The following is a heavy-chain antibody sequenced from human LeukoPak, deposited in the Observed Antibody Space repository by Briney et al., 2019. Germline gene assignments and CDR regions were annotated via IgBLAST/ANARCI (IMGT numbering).Heavy chain of an antibody. J-gene: IGHJ4*02. CDR1: GLTFSSYE. CDR3: ARGDSSGWYLYFDY. Sequence: SAGSLSLSCAASGLTFSSYETNWVRQPQGKGLEWDGYIRSSGSTIYYADSVTGRLTISRDNAKNSLYLQMNSLRAEDTAVYYCARGDSSGWYLYFDYWGQGTLVTVSS. V-gene: IGHV3-48*03. CDR2: IRSSGSTI. D-gene: IGHD6-19*01.